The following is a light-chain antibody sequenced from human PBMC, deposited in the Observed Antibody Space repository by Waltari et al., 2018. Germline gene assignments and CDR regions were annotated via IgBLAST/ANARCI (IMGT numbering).Light chain of an antibody. V-gene: IGLV2-14*03. Sequence: QSALTQPASVSGSPGQSLTISCTGTNSDVGASQYVSWYQQNPGKAPKLIIFDVSRRPSGVSYRFSGSKSGSTASLTISGLQAGDEADYYCSSYTTSATWVFGGGTRVAVL. CDR1: NSDVGASQY. CDR3: SSYTTSATWV. J-gene: IGLJ3*02. CDR2: DVS.